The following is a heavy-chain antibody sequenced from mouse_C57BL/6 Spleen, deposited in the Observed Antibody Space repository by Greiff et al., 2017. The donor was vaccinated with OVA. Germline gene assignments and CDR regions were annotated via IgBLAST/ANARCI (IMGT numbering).Heavy chain of an antibody. J-gene: IGHJ1*03. D-gene: IGHD1-1*01. CDR1: GYTFTSYW. Sequence: QVQLQQPGAELVKPGASVKVSCKASGYTFTSYWMPWVKQRPGQGLEWIGRIHPSDSDTNSNQKFKGTATLTVDKSSSTAYMQLSSLTAEDSAVYYCAIGLITTVGAEYFEVWGTGTTVTVSA. V-gene: IGHV1-74*01. CDR3: AIGLITTVGAEYFEV. CDR2: IHPSDSDT.